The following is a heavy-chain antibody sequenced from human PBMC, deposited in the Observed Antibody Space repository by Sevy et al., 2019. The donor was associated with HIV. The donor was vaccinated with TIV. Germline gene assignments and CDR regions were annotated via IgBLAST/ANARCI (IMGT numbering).Heavy chain of an antibody. V-gene: IGHV3-30*18. D-gene: IGHD1-26*01. CDR3: ANAYSGSYSHSYLYALDV. Sequence: GGSLRLSCIGSGFSFSYYGIHWVRQSPGKGLDWVALISHDGVNEYYANSVKGRFTISRDNSKNTVYLAMNSLRHEDTAIYFCANAYSGSYSHSYLYALDVWGQGTTVTVSS. CDR1: GFSFSYYG. CDR2: ISHDGVNE. J-gene: IGHJ6*02.